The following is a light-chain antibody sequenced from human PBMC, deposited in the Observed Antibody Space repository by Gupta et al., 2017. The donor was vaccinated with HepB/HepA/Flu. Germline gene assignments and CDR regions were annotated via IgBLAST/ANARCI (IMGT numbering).Light chain of an antibody. CDR2: QDT. Sequence: SYELTQPPSVSVSPGQTASIPCSGDKLGDKDVCWYQQKPGQSPVVVIYQDTMRPSGIPGRFSCSNSGNTATLTISGTQAMDEAYYYCQAWDSSIYWVFGGGTKLTVL. V-gene: IGLV3-1*01. J-gene: IGLJ3*02. CDR3: QAWDSSIYWV. CDR1: KLGDKD.